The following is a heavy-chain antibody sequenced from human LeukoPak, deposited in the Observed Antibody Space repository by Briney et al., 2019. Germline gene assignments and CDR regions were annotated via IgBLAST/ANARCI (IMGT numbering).Heavy chain of an antibody. J-gene: IGHJ4*02. CDR2: ISGSGGST. CDR3: AKRTDYSNYGPFDC. Sequence: PGGSLRLSCAASGFTFSSYAMSWVRQAPGKGLEWVSAISGSGGSTYYADSVKGRFTISRDNSKNTLFLQMNSLRAEDTAVYYCAKRTDYSNYGPFDCWGQGTLVTVSS. CDR1: GFTFSSYA. V-gene: IGHV3-23*01. D-gene: IGHD4-11*01.